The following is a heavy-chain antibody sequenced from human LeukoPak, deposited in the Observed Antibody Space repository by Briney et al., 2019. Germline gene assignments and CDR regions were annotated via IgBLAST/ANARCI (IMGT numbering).Heavy chain of an antibody. CDR3: ARDRTPATRGFDI. Sequence: GGSLRLSCAASGFTVSTNYMNWVRQAPGKGLEWVSVLFSGGSTYYADSVKGRFTIPRDNSTNTVYLQMNSLRAEDTAVYYCARDRTPATRGFDIWGQGTMVTVSS. J-gene: IGHJ3*02. V-gene: IGHV3-66*01. CDR1: GFTVSTNY. CDR2: LFSGGST. D-gene: IGHD1-26*01.